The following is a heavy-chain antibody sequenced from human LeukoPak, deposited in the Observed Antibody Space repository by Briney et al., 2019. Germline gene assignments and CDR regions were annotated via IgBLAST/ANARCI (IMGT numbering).Heavy chain of an antibody. CDR2: ISAYNGNT. J-gene: IGHJ4*02. V-gene: IGHV1-18*01. Sequence: ASVKVSCKASGYTFTSYGISWVRQAPGQGLEWMGWISAYNGNTNYAQKLQGRVTMTTGTSTSTAYMELRSLGSDDTAVYYCARVVGSSWYPTTDYWGQGTLVTVSS. CDR3: ARVVGSSWYPTTDY. CDR1: GYTFTSYG. D-gene: IGHD6-13*01.